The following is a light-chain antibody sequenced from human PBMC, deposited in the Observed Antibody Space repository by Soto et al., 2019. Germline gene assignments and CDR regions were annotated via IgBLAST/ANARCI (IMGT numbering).Light chain of an antibody. CDR1: QGISNN. V-gene: IGKV1-9*01. Sequence: DIQLTQSPSFLSASVGDRVTITCRASQGISNNLAWYQHNPWKPPKLLIYGASTLQSGVPSRFSGSGSGTEFTLTISSLQPEDFANYYCQQLNNYPRALTFGGGTKVEIK. CDR2: GAS. J-gene: IGKJ4*01. CDR3: QQLNNYPRALT.